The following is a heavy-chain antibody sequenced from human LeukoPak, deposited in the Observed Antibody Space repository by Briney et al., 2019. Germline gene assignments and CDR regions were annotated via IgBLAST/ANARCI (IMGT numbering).Heavy chain of an antibody. V-gene: IGHV3-30*02. CDR3: AKDLADYVWGSYPPGAFDI. Sequence: PGGSLRLSCAASGFTFSSYGMHWVRQAPGKGLEWVAFIRYDGSNKYYADSVKGRFTISRDNSKNTLYLQMNSLRAEDTAVYYCAKDLADYVWGSYPPGAFDIWGQGTMVTVSS. J-gene: IGHJ3*02. CDR1: GFTFSSYG. CDR2: IRYDGSNK. D-gene: IGHD3-16*02.